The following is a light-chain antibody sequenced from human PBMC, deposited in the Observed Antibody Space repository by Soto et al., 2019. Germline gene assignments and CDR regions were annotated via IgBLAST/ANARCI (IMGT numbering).Light chain of an antibody. CDR3: CSYTTSNTRQIV. J-gene: IGLJ1*01. CDR1: GSDVGGYNY. V-gene: IGLV2-14*01. Sequence: QSVLTQPASVSGSPGQSITISCTGTGSDVGGYNYVSWYQQHPGKAPKFMIYDVSNRPSGVSNRFSGYKSGNTASLTISGLQAEDEADYYCCSYTTSNTRQIVFGTGTKVTVL. CDR2: DVS.